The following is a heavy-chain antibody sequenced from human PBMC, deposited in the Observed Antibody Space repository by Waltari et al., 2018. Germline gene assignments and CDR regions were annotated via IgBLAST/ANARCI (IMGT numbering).Heavy chain of an antibody. Sequence: QVQLQQWGAGLLKPSETLSLTSAVYGGSFSGYYWSWIRQPPGKGLEWIGEINQSGRTNYNPSLKSRVTISVDTSKNQFSLKLSSVTAADTAVYYCARGLCSGGSCYSGGYYFDYWGQGTLVTVSS. J-gene: IGHJ4*02. CDR3: ARGLCSGGSCYSGGYYFDY. D-gene: IGHD2-15*01. CDR1: GGSFSGYY. V-gene: IGHV4-34*01. CDR2: INQSGRT.